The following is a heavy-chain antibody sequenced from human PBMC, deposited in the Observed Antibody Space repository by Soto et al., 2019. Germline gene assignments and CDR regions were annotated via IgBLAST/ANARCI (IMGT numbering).Heavy chain of an antibody. Sequence: ASVKVSCKASGYTFTSYAMHWVRQAPGQRLEWMGRINPSDGNTNYAQNLQGRVTITRDTSARTVYMELSSLRSEDTAVYYCARGHLAVVPVASWFYYMDVWGKGTTVTVSS. J-gene: IGHJ6*03. CDR2: INPSDGNT. V-gene: IGHV1-3*01. D-gene: IGHD2-2*01. CDR1: GYTFTSYA. CDR3: ARGHLAVVPVASWFYYMDV.